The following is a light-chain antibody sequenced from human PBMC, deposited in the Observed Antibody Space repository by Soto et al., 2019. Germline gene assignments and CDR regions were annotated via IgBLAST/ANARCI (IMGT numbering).Light chain of an antibody. CDR1: SSDVGGSNF. CDR3: GSYRISTAV. Sequence: QSALTQPPSASGSPGQSVTISCTGTSSDVGGSNFVSWYQQHPGKAPKLMIYEVSKRPSGVPARFSGSKSGNTASLTVSGLQAEDEADYYCGSYRISTAVFGTGTKLTVL. J-gene: IGLJ1*01. CDR2: EVS. V-gene: IGLV2-8*01.